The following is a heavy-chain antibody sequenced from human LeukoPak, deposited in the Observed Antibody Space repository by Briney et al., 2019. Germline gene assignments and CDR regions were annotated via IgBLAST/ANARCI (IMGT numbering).Heavy chain of an antibody. CDR3: ASPPLERCGGRSCYPYFDY. CDR2: ISYDGSNK. D-gene: IGHD2-15*01. Sequence: GGSLRLSCAASGFTFSSYAMHWVRQAPGKGLEWVAVISYDGSNKYYADSVKGRFTISRDNAKNTLVLQMNSLRAEDTAVYYCASPPLERCGGRSCYPYFDYWGQGTLVTVSS. CDR1: GFTFSSYA. J-gene: IGHJ4*02. V-gene: IGHV3-30-3*01.